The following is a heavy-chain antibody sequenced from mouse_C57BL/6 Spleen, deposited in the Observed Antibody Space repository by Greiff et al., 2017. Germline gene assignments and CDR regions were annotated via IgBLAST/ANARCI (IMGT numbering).Heavy chain of an antibody. CDR1: GYSITSGYY. Sequence: EVHLVESGPGLVKPSQSLSLTCSVTGYSITSGYYWNWIRQFPGNKLEWMGYISYDGSNNYNPSLKNRISITRDTSKNQFFLKLNSVTTEDTATXYCARGGGYHYFDYWGQGTTLTVSS. CDR2: ISYDGSN. CDR3: ARGGGYHYFDY. D-gene: IGHD2-2*01. V-gene: IGHV3-6*01. J-gene: IGHJ2*01.